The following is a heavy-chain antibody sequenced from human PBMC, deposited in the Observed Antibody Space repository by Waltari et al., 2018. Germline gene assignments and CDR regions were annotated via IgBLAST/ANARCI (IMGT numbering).Heavy chain of an antibody. D-gene: IGHD3-3*01. Sequence: QVQLQQGGAGLLKHSEPLPLTCSVSRASFPSYYWGWVRHVPGKGLEWIGQIRHPGNTNYNPSLQSRVAISIDTSRKQFSLKVFSVTAADTGLYFCTRGGNYDFWSHTPFVDPWGQGTQVSVSS. CDR3: TRGGNYDFWSHTPFVDP. J-gene: IGHJ5*02. V-gene: IGHV4-34*01. CDR1: RASFPSYY. CDR2: IRHPGNT.